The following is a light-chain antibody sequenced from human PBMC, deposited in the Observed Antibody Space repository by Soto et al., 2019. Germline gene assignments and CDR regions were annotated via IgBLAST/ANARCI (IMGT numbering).Light chain of an antibody. CDR3: IPYSAGPPLYL. Sequence: QSVLTQPASVSGSPGQSITISCTGTSTDVGGYNYVSWYQQHPGKAPKLLISDVSNRPSGVSFRFSGSKSGNTASLTISGPQVEDEVDYYCIPYSAGPPLYLFGTGTKLTVL. J-gene: IGLJ1*01. CDR2: DVS. V-gene: IGLV2-14*01. CDR1: STDVGGYNY.